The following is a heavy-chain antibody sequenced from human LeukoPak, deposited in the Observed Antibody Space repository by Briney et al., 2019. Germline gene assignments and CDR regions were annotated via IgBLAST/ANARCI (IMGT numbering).Heavy chain of an antibody. CDR1: GYTFTSYY. V-gene: IGHV1-46*01. CDR3: ARDRPIAAARNIRVNWFDP. Sequence: GASVTVSCKASGYTFTSYYMHWVRQAPGQGLEWMGIINPSGGSTSYAQKFQGRVTMTRDTSTSTVYMELSSLRSEDTAVYYCARDRPIAAARNIRVNWFDPWGQGTLVTVSS. J-gene: IGHJ5*02. D-gene: IGHD6-13*01. CDR2: INPSGGST.